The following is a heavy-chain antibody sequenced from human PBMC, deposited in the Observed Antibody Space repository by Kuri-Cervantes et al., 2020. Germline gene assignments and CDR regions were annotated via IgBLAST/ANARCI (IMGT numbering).Heavy chain of an antibody. V-gene: IGHV1-2*02. CDR2: INPNSGGT. CDR1: GYTFTGYY. CDR3: AREKGEGRIVVVPAAIAGQGEWFDP. D-gene: IGHD2-2*02. Sequence: ASVKVSCKASGYTFTGYYMHWVRQAPGQGLEWMGWINPNSGGTNYAQKFQGRVTMTRDTSISTAYMELSRLRSDDTAVYYCAREKGEGRIVVVPAAIAGQGEWFDPWGKGTLVTVSS. J-gene: IGHJ5*02.